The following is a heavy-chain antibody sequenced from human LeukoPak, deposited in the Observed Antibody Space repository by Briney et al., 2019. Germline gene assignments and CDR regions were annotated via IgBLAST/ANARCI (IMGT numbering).Heavy chain of an antibody. J-gene: IGHJ4*02. CDR3: AREARGSGRDFDY. CDR1: GFSFSDFY. Sequence: GGSLRLSCAASGFSFSDFYMSWIRQAPGMGLEWISYIGTRSNPIYYADSVKGRFTVSRDDAKNSLYLQMNSLRDEDTAVYFCAREARGSGRDFDYWGQGILVTVSS. V-gene: IGHV3-11*01. CDR2: IGTRSNPI. D-gene: IGHD1-26*01.